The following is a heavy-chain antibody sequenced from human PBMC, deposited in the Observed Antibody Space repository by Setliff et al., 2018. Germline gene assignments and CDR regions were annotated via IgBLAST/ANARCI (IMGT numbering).Heavy chain of an antibody. J-gene: IGHJ5*02. Sequence: PSETLSLTCTVSGGSISSSSYYWGWIRQPAGKGLEWIGHIYTSGSTNYNPSLKSRVTISVDTSKNQFSLKLSSVTAADTAVYYCARARSITIFGVVSWWFDPWGQGTLVTVSS. CDR2: IYTSGST. V-gene: IGHV4-61*09. CDR3: ARARSITIFGVVSWWFDP. D-gene: IGHD3-3*01. CDR1: GGSISSSSYY.